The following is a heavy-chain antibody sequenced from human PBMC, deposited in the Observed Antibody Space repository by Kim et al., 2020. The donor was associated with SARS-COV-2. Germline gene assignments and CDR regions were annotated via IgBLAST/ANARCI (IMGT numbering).Heavy chain of an antibody. D-gene: IGHD3-16*01. CDR2: ITKISTTI. V-gene: IGHV3-48*02. Sequence: GGSLRLSCATSGFTVSAYDMNWVRQAPGKGLEWLSFITKISTTIYYADSVEGRFTIARDNAKNSLFLQMNSLRDEDTALYYCVRDRMGGAFDMWGQVTMVTVSS. CDR1: GFTVSAYD. J-gene: IGHJ3*02. CDR3: VRDRMGGAFDM.